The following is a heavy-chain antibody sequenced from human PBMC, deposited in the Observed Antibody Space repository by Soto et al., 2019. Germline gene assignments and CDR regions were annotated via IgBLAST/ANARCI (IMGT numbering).Heavy chain of an antibody. D-gene: IGHD2-15*01. V-gene: IGHV3-30*18. CDR2: ISYDGSNK. J-gene: IGHJ6*02. Sequence: GGSLRLSCAASGFTFSSYGMHWVRQAPGKGLEWVAVISYDGSNKYYADSVKGRFTISRDNSKSTLYLQMNSLRAEDTAVYYCAKDDEVVVVAATPVLGGMDVWGQGTTVTVSS. CDR3: AKDDEVVVVAATPVLGGMDV. CDR1: GFTFSSYG.